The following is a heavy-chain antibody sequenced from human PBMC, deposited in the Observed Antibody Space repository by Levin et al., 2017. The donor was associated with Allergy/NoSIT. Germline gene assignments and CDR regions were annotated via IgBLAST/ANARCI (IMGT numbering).Heavy chain of an antibody. Sequence: GGSLRLSCAASGFTFSSYDMHWVRQATGKGLEWVSAIGTAGDTYYPGSVKGRFTISRENAKNSLYLQMNSLRAGDTAVYYCARGFDILTGSNAFDIWGQGTMVTVSS. CDR3: ARGFDILTGSNAFDI. CDR2: IGTAGDT. V-gene: IGHV3-13*01. D-gene: IGHD3-9*01. CDR1: GFTFSSYD. J-gene: IGHJ3*02.